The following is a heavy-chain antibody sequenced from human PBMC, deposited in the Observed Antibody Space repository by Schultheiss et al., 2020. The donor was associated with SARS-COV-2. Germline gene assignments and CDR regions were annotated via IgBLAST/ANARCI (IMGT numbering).Heavy chain of an antibody. Sequence: GVSLRLSCAASGFTFSDHYMSWIRQAPGKGLGWLSYISSSGNTIYYADSVKGRFTISRDNAKNSLFLQMNSLRAEDTAVYYCARDNTYYGPMDVWGQGTTVTVSS. CDR1: GFTFSDHY. D-gene: IGHD3-10*01. V-gene: IGHV3-11*01. CDR3: ARDNTYYGPMDV. J-gene: IGHJ6*02. CDR2: ISSSGNTI.